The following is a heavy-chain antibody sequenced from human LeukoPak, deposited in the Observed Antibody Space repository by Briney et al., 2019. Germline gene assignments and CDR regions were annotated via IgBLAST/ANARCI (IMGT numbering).Heavy chain of an antibody. D-gene: IGHD3-10*01. CDR1: GGPFIGYY. Sequence: SETLSLTCAVYGGPFIGYYWSWIRQPPGKGLEWIGEINHSGSTTYNPSLKSRVTISVDTSKNQFSLKLSSVTAADTAVYYCARQLSYYYGSGSYADYWGQGTLVTVSS. CDR2: INHSGST. J-gene: IGHJ4*02. CDR3: ARQLSYYYGSGSYADY. V-gene: IGHV4-34*01.